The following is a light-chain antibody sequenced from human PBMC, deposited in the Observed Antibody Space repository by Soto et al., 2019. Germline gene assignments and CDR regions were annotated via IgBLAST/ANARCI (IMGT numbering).Light chain of an antibody. CDR3: QRYNSRPWTWT. J-gene: IGKJ1*01. CDR2: GAS. Sequence: EVLMTLSAATVSVSTRERATLSCRASQSVDSNLAWYQQKPGQAPRLLIYGASTRATGIPARFSGSGSGTEFTLTLSSRQAEDFAVYTCQRYNSRPWTWTSGQGTK. CDR1: QSVDSN. V-gene: IGKV3-15*01.